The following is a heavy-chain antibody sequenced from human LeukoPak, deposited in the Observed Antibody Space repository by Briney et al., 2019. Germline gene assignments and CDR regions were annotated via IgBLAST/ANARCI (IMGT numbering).Heavy chain of an antibody. CDR1: GFTFSSYS. CDR3: ARDRGSIAARHFDY. D-gene: IGHD6-6*01. Sequence: GGSLRLSCAASGFTFSSYSMNWVRQAPGKGLEWVSSISRSSSYIYYAASVKGRFTISRDNAKNSLYLQMNSLRAEDTAVYYCARDRGSIAARHFDYWGQGTLVTVSS. V-gene: IGHV3-21*01. J-gene: IGHJ4*02. CDR2: ISRSSSYI.